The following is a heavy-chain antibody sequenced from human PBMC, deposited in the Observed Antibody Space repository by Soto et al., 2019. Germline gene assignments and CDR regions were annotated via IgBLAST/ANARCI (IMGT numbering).Heavy chain of an antibody. J-gene: IGHJ5*02. D-gene: IGHD5-18*01. V-gene: IGHV2-5*01. CDR1: GFSLTPSGVG. CDR2: IYWNDDK. Sequence: SGPTLVNPTQTLTLTCTFSGFSLTPSGVGVGWIRQPPGKALEWLTLIYWNDDKRYSPSLKTRLTITKDTSKNQVVLTMTNMDPVDTATYYCAHIRAITPSAIHTENWFDPWGQGTLVTVSS. CDR3: AHIRAITPSAIHTENWFDP.